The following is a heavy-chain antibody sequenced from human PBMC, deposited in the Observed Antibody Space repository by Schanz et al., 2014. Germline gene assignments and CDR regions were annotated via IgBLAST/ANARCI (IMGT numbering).Heavy chain of an antibody. J-gene: IGHJ4*02. CDR1: GFTLTSHF. D-gene: IGHD1-26*01. CDR3: ARGFLASGGKTFDC. Sequence: QLVQSGAEVKKPGASVKVSCKASGFTLTSHFMHWVRQAPGQGPEWMGIIHPSGGSTNYAQQFLGRLTRTRDTSTNTVYMNLSSLTSADTAVYYCARGFLASGGKTFDCWGQGTLVTVSS. CDR2: IHPSGGST. V-gene: IGHV1-46*01.